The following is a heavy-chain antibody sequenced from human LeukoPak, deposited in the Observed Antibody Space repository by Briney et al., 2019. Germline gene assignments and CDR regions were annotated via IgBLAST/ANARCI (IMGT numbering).Heavy chain of an antibody. D-gene: IGHD2-2*01. J-gene: IGHJ4*02. CDR1: GGTFSSYA. CDR3: ASATDCSSTSCYPHY. Sequence: ASVKVSCKASGGTFSSYAISWVRQAPGQGLEWMGGIIPIFGTANYAQKFQGRVTITTDESTSTAYMELSSLRSEDTAVYYCASATDCSSTSCYPHYWGQGTLVTVSS. CDR2: IIPIFGTA. V-gene: IGHV1-69*05.